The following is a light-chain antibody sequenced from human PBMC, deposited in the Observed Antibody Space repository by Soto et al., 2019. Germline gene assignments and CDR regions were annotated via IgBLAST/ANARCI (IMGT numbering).Light chain of an antibody. CDR1: QSISTY. Sequence: DIQMTQSPSSLSASVGDRVTITCRASQSISTYLNWYQHKRGKAHKLLIFAASSLQTGIQPKFFGGGSGTDFTLTIANLQPEDFATYYCKQTYNTPWTFGQGTKVDIK. V-gene: IGKV1-39*01. CDR2: AAS. CDR3: KQTYNTPWT. J-gene: IGKJ1*01.